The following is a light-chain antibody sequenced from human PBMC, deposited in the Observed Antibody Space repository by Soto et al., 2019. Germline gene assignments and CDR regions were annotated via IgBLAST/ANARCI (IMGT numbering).Light chain of an antibody. V-gene: IGKV3-20*01. J-gene: IGKJ2*03. CDR1: QSVTSSY. CDR3: LHFGSSPPHS. CDR2: ATS. Sequence: EVVLTQSPGTLSLSPGERATLSCRASQSVTSSYFAWYQQKPGQAPRVLIYATSTRATGIPDRFSGSGSGTDFTLTISRLEPEDFAVYYCLHFGSSPPHSFGQGTKLEIK.